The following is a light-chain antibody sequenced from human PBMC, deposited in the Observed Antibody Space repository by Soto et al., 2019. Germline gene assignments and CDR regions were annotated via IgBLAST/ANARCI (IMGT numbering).Light chain of an antibody. CDR3: YSYAGSTTWV. J-gene: IGLJ3*02. Sequence: QSARTKPASLLGLPERRITFPAMEPTINVGSNTLFPWYKQHPGKAPKLMIYEGSKRPSGLSNRFSGSKSGNTASLTISGLQAEDEADYYCYSYAGSTTWVFGGGTKLTVL. CDR2: EGS. V-gene: IGLV2-23*01. CDR1: TINVGSNTL.